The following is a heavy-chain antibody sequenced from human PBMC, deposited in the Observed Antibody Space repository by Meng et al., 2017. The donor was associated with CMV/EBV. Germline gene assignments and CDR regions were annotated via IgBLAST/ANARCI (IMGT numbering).Heavy chain of an antibody. D-gene: IGHD1-26*01. V-gene: IGHV3-30-3*01. J-gene: IGHJ4*02. CDR1: GFSFSDYP. CDR3: ARDMEPLALVATADY. Sequence: GESLKISCAASGFSFSDYPMHWVRQAPGKGLEWVAVISYDVSSKYYTDSVKGRFTISRDNSKNTLYLQMNSLRAEDTAVYYCARDMEPLALVATADYWGQGTLVIVSS. CDR2: ISYDVSSK.